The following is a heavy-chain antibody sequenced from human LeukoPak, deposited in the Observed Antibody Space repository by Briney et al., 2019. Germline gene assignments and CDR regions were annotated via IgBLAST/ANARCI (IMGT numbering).Heavy chain of an antibody. CDR2: ISAYNGYT. CDR1: GYTFTSYG. J-gene: IGHJ5*02. V-gene: IGHV1-18*01. Sequence: EASVKVSCKASGYTFTSYGISWVRQAPGQGLEWMGWISAYNGYTNYAQKLQGRVTMTTDTSTSTAYMELRSLRSDDTAVYYCARGGPVVVADNWFDPWGQGTLVTVSS. CDR3: ARGGPVVVADNWFDP. D-gene: IGHD2-15*01.